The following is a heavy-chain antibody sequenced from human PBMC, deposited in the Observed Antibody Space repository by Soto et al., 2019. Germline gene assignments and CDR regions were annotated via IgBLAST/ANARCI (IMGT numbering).Heavy chain of an antibody. J-gene: IGHJ5*02. D-gene: IGHD6-13*01. Sequence: PGESLKISCKGSGYSFTSYWIGWARQMPGKGLEWIGIIYPGDSDTRYSPSFQGQVTISADKSISTAYLQWSNLKASDTAMYYCARHPPSIAAAGTGWFDPWGQGTLVTVSS. V-gene: IGHV5-51*01. CDR2: IYPGDSDT. CDR3: ARHPPSIAAAGTGWFDP. CDR1: GYSFTSYW.